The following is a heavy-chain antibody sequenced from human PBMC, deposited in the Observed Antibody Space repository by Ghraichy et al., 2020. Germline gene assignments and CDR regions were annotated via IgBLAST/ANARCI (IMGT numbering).Heavy chain of an antibody. J-gene: IGHJ6*02. V-gene: IGHV3-23*01. CDR2: ISGSGGST. CDR1: GFTFSSYA. D-gene: IGHD4-11*01. Sequence: GRSLRLSCAASGFTFSSYAMSWVRQAPGKGLEWVSAISGSGGSTYYADSVKGRFTISRDNSKNTLYLQMNSLRAEDTAVYYCANGHDYRHYYYYYGMDVWGQGTTVTVSS. CDR3: ANGHDYRHYYYYYGMDV.